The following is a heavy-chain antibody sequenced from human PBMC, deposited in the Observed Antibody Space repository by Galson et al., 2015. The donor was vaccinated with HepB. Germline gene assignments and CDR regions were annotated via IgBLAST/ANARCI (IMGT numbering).Heavy chain of an antibody. CDR1: GFTFTSYS. V-gene: IGHV3-30*04. Sequence: SLRLSCAASGFTFTSYSMRWVRQAPGKGLEWVAVISYDGNNKYYADSVRGRFTISRDNSKNTLYLQMDSLRAEDTAVYYCARAPPNLNTVYYYYFYAMDVWGQGTTVTVSS. D-gene: IGHD2-2*02. CDR2: ISYDGNNK. J-gene: IGHJ6*02. CDR3: ARAPPNLNTVYYYYFYAMDV.